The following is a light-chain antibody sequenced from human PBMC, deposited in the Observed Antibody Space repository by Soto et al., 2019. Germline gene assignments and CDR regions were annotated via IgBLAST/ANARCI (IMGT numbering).Light chain of an antibody. CDR1: SADVGGYNY. CDR3: ASYSSTDTPFV. V-gene: IGLV2-14*01. Sequence: QSVLAQPSSVSGSPGQSITISCTGTSADVGGYNYVSWYQHHSGKAPKLLIYEVTNRPSGISDRFSGSKSVNTASLTISVLQAADESDYYCASYSSTDTPFVFXTGTKVTVL. CDR2: EVT. J-gene: IGLJ1*01.